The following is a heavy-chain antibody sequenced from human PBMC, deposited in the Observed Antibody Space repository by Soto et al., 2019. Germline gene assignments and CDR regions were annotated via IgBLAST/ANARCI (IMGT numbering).Heavy chain of an antibody. CDR3: ARDSCTTDRCVTWNDH. V-gene: IGHV3-23*01. Sequence: PGGSLRLSCAASGVTFSTYGMTWVRQAPGRGLEWVSSITNSGSGTYYADSVNGRFTISRDNSKDTLYLQMNSLRAGDTAIYYCARDSCTTDRCVTWNDHWGQGTLVTVSS. D-gene: IGHD2-8*01. J-gene: IGHJ4*02. CDR1: GVTFSTYG. CDR2: ITNSGSGT.